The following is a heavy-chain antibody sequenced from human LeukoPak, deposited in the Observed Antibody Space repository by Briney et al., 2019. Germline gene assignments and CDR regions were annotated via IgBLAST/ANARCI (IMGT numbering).Heavy chain of an antibody. V-gene: IGHV3-74*01. CDR2: INSDGSST. CDR1: GFTFSSYW. J-gene: IGHJ4*02. D-gene: IGHD2-15*01. CDR3: ARGLGYCSGGSCYADLGY. Sequence: PGGSLRLSCAASGFTFSSYWMHWVRQAPGKGLVWVSRINSDGSSTSYADSVKGRFTISRDNAKNTLYLQMNSLRAEDTAVYYCARGLGYCSGGSCYADLGYWGQGTLVTVSS.